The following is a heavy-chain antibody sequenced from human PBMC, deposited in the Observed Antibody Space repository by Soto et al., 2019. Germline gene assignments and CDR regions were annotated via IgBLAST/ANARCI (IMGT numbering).Heavy chain of an antibody. D-gene: IGHD3-3*02. CDR3: ARDKDRPQLGGNYYYIMDV. Sequence: QVQVVQSGAEVKKPGSSVKVSCKASGGTFSTAAISWVRQAPGQGLEWMGGIMPIFRTADYAQKFQGRVTITADESTSTAYLERSSLRSEDTAVYYCARDKDRPQLGGNYYYIMDVWGQGNTVTVSS. V-gene: IGHV1-69*12. CDR1: GGTFSTAA. CDR2: IMPIFRTA. J-gene: IGHJ6*02.